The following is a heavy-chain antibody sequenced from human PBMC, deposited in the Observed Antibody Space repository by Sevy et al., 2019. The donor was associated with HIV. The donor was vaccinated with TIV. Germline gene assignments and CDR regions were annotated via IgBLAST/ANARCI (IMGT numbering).Heavy chain of an antibody. J-gene: IGHJ4*01. D-gene: IGHD2-21*01. CDR1: GGTVNMYA. CDR3: ARDPREPHSFFDY. CDR2: IIPLSGTP. Sequence: ASVKVSCKSSGGTVNMYAISWVLQAPGQGLEWMGGIIPLSGTPNYAQKFQDRVTMTADKSTKTAYMELRSLTSDDTAMYFCARDPREPHSFFDYWGHGTLVTVSS. V-gene: IGHV1-69*06.